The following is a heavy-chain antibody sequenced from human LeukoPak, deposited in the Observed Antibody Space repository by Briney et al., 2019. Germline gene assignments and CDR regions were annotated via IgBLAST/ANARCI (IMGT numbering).Heavy chain of an antibody. J-gene: IGHJ4*02. CDR3: ARSCPGGDCYPDY. CDR2: IYPGDSDT. Sequence: GESLEISCQGSGYIFTSYWIGWVRRLPGKGLEWMGIIYPGDSDTRYSPSFQGQVTISADKSISTAYLQWSSLKASDTAMYYCARSCPGGDCYPDYWGQGTLVTVSS. D-gene: IGHD2-21*02. CDR1: GYIFTSYW. V-gene: IGHV5-51*01.